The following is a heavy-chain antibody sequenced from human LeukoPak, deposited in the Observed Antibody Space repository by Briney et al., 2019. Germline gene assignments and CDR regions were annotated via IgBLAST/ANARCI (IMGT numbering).Heavy chain of an antibody. J-gene: IGHJ4*02. Sequence: ASVKVSCKASGYTFTSYGISWVRQAPGQGLEWMGWISAYNGNTNYAQKLQGRVTMTTDTSTSTAYMELRGLRAEDTAVYYCAKPLGVTWEPLDYWGQGTLVTVSS. D-gene: IGHD1-26*01. CDR3: AKPLGVTWEPLDY. CDR1: GYTFTSYG. V-gene: IGHV1-18*01. CDR2: ISAYNGNT.